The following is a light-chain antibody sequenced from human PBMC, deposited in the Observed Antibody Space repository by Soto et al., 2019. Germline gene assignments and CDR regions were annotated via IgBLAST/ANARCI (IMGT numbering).Light chain of an antibody. CDR1: SSDVGGYNY. J-gene: IGLJ2*01. V-gene: IGLV2-14*01. Sequence: LTQPASVSGSPGQSITISCTGTSSDVGGYNYVSWYQQHPGKAPKLMIYEVSNRPSGVSNRFSGSKSGNTASLTISGLQAEDEAEYYCSSYTSSSTLAVFGGGTKLTGL. CDR3: SSYTSSSTLAV. CDR2: EVS.